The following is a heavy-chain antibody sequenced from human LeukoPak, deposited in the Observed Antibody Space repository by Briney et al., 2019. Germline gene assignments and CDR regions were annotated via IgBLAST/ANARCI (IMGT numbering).Heavy chain of an antibody. CDR2: IIGNGFST. J-gene: IGHJ4*02. D-gene: IGHD6-6*01. CDR3: AKDASGSSSYYFDY. V-gene: IGHV3-23*01. CDR1: GFNFNFAA. Sequence: GGSLRLSCAASGFNFNFAAMNWVRQAPGKGLEWVATIIGNGFSTYYADSVNGRFIISRDNTQNTLFLQMNSLRAEDTAVYYCAKDASGSSSYYFDYWGQGTLVTVSS.